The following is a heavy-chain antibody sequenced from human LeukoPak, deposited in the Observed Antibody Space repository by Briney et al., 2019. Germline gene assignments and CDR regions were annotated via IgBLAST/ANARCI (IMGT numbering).Heavy chain of an antibody. J-gene: IGHJ4*02. CDR3: AKDRSCINDVRHGDFDY. D-gene: IGHD2-8*01. Sequence: HPGGSLRLSCAPSGFIFSSYAVSWVRQAPGKGLEWVPTISSSGGSTYYADSVKGRFTISRENSKNTVYLQIHSLRDEDTAVYCCAKDRSCINDVRHGDFDYWGQGTLVTVSS. CDR2: ISSSGGST. V-gene: IGHV3-23*01. CDR1: GFIFSSYA.